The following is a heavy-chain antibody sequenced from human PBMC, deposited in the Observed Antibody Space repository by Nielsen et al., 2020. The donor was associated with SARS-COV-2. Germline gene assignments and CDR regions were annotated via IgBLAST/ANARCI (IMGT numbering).Heavy chain of an antibody. Sequence: SLKISCAASGFIFDDYAMYWVRQAPGKGLEWVSGISSKSGSIGYADSVKGRFSISRDNATNSLYLQMNSLRAEDTVVYYCARGEQLWLPLYYYYMDVWGKGTTVTVSS. CDR2: ISSKSGSI. V-gene: IGHV3-9*01. J-gene: IGHJ6*03. CDR3: ARGEQLWLPLYYYYMDV. D-gene: IGHD5-18*01. CDR1: GFIFDDYA.